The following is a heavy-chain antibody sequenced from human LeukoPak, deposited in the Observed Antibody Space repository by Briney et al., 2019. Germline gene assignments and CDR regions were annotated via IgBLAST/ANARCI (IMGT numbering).Heavy chain of an antibody. V-gene: IGHV1-2*02. CDR1: GYTFTGYY. J-gene: IGHJ6*03. Sequence: GASVKVSCKASGYTFTGYYMHWVRQAPGQGLEWMGWINPNSGGTNYAQKFQGRVTMTRDTSISTAYMELSRLRSDDTAVYYCARGASSSWPAYYYYMDVWGKGTTVTVSS. D-gene: IGHD6-13*01. CDR3: ARGASSSWPAYYYYMDV. CDR2: INPNSGGT.